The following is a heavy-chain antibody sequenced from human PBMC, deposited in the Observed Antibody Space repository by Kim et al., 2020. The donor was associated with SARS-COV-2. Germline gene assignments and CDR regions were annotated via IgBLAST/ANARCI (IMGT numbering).Heavy chain of an antibody. CDR1: GFTFSSYA. J-gene: IGHJ4*02. Sequence: GGSLRLSCAASGFTFSSYAMSWVRQAPGKGLEWVSAISGSGGSTYYADSVKGRFTISRDNSKNTLYLQMNSLRAEDTAVYYCAKDLEPHQYSSGWPDYWGQGTLVTVSS. CDR2: ISGSGGST. CDR3: AKDLEPHQYSSGWPDY. V-gene: IGHV3-23*01. D-gene: IGHD6-19*01.